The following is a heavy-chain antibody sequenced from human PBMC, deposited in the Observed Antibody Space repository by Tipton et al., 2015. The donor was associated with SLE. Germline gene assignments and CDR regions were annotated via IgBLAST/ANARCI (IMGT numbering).Heavy chain of an antibody. CDR3: AREGSSCLFQY. V-gene: IGHV4-4*08. CDR1: GGSISSYY. J-gene: IGHJ1*01. CDR2: IYYSGSTNYSGST. D-gene: IGHD6-13*01. Sequence: TLSLTCTVSGGSISSYYWSCIRQPPGKGLEWIGYIYYSGSTNYSGSTNYNPSLRSRVTISLDTSKSQFSLKLSSVTAADTAVYYCAREGSSCLFQYWGQGTLGTVSS.